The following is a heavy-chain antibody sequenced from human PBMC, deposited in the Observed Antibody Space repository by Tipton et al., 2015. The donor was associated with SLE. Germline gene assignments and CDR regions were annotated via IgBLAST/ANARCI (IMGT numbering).Heavy chain of an antibody. CDR3: ARRGGSYYPSYYFDY. J-gene: IGHJ4*02. CDR2: IKQDGGEQ. V-gene: IGHV3-7*01. CDR1: GFTFSTYW. Sequence: SLRLSCAASGFTFSTYWMSWVRQAPGKGLGWVANIKQDGGEQNYVDSVKGRLIISRDNAKNALSRQMNNLRAEDTAVYYCARRGGSYYPSYYFDYWGQGTLVTVSS. D-gene: IGHD1-26*01.